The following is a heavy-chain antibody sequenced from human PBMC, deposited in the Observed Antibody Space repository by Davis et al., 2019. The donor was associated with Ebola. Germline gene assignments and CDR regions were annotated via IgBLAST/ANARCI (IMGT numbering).Heavy chain of an antibody. J-gene: IGHJ6*02. Sequence: ASVKVSCKDSGYTLTELSMHWVRQAPGKGLEWMGGFDPEDGETIYAQKFQGRVTMTEDTSTDTAYMELSSLRSDDTAVYYCARAGSSYCTGGVCYGPNLYYYYYGMDVWGQGTTVTVSS. CDR3: ARAGSSYCTGGVCYGPNLYYYYYGMDV. D-gene: IGHD2-8*02. CDR2: FDPEDGET. V-gene: IGHV1-24*01. CDR1: GYTLTELS.